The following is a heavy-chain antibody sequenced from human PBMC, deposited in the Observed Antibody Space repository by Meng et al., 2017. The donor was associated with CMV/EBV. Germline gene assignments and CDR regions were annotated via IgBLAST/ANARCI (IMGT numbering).Heavy chain of an antibody. J-gene: IGHJ6*02. CDR1: GYTFTSYD. Sequence: ASVKVSCKASGYTFTSYDINWVRQATGQGLEWMGWMNPNSGKTGYAQKFQGRVTMTRNTSISTAYMELSSLRSEDTAVYYCARGPYCSSTSCYVAFVYYYYYGMDVWGQGTTVTVSS. CDR3: ARGPYCSSTSCYVAFVYYYYYGMDV. V-gene: IGHV1-8*01. D-gene: IGHD2-2*01. CDR2: MNPNSGKT.